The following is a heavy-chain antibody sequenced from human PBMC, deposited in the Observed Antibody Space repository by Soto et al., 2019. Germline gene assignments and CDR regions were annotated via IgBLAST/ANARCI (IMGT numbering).Heavy chain of an antibody. CDR1: GGTFSSYA. CDR2: IIXXFXTX. D-gene: IGHD2-15*01. V-gene: IGHV1-69*13. Sequence: ASVKVSCKASGGTFSSYAISWVRQAPGQGLEWXGGIIXXFXTXXXAXXXXGRVTITADESTSTAYMELSSLRSEDTAVYYCARDGGGPKDAFDIWGQGTMVTVSS. J-gene: IGHJ3*02. CDR3: ARDGGGPKDAFDI.